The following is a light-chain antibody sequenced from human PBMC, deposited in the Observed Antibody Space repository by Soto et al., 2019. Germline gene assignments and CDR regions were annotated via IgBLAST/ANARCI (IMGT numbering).Light chain of an antibody. V-gene: IGLV2-8*01. CDR3: SSYAGSNIFYV. Sequence: QSALTQPPSASGSPGQSVTISCTGTSSDVGGYNYVSWYQQHPGKAHKLMIYEVNKRPSGVPDRFSGSKSGNTASLTVSGLQAEDEADYYCSSYAGSNIFYVFGTGTKVTVL. CDR1: SSDVGGYNY. CDR2: EVN. J-gene: IGLJ1*01.